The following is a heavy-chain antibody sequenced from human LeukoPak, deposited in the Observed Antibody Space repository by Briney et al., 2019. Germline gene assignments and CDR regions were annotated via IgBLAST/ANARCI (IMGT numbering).Heavy chain of an antibody. J-gene: IGHJ4*02. V-gene: IGHV4-34*01. CDR2: INHSGST. CDR1: GGTFSGYY. D-gene: IGHD3-22*01. Sequence: SETLSLTCTVSGGTFSGYYWSWIRQPPGKGLEWIGEINHSGSTNYNPSLKSRVTISVDTSKNQFSLKLSSVTAADTAVYYCARGGHYYDSSGYFDYWGQGTLVTVSS. CDR3: ARGGHYYDSSGYFDY.